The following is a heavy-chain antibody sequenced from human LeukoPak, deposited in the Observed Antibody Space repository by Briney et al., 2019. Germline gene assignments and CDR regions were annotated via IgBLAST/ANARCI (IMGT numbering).Heavy chain of an antibody. D-gene: IGHD5-12*01. J-gene: IGHJ4*02. CDR3: AGGGATSFDY. V-gene: IGHV3-48*04. CDR1: GFNVSYYS. Sequence: PGGSLRLSCAASGFNVSYYSMNWVRQAPGKGLEWVSYISFSNSTLYYADSVRGRFTTSRDNAKNSLSLQMNSLRAEDTAVYYCAGGGATSFDYWGQGILVTVSS. CDR2: ISFSNSTL.